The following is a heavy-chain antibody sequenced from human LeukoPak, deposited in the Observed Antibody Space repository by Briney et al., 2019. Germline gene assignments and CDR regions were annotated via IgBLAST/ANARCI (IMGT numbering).Heavy chain of an antibody. CDR1: GYTFTSYY. V-gene: IGHV1-46*01. Sequence: ASVKVSCKASGYTFTSYYMHWVRQAPGQGLEWMGIINPSGGSTSYAQKFQGRVTMTRDTSTSTVYMELSSLRSEDTAVYYCARGGGRGYSSFYYYYGMDVWGQGTTVTVSS. J-gene: IGHJ6*02. D-gene: IGHD5-18*01. CDR2: INPSGGST. CDR3: ARGGGRGYSSFYYYYGMDV.